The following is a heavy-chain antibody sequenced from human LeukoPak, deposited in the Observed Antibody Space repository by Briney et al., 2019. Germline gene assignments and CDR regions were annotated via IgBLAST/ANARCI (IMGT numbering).Heavy chain of an antibody. CDR3: ATATCSGGSCYSNWFDP. D-gene: IGHD2-15*01. Sequence: GASVKVSCKASGGTFSSYAISWVRQAPGQGLEWMGGIIPIFGTANYAQKFQGRVTITADESASTAYMELSSLKSEDTAVYYCATATCSGGSCYSNWFDPWGQGTLVTVSS. CDR1: GGTFSSYA. CDR2: IIPIFGTA. J-gene: IGHJ5*02. V-gene: IGHV1-69*01.